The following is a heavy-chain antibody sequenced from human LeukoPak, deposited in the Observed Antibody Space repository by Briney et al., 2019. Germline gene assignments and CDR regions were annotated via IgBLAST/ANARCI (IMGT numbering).Heavy chain of an antibody. CDR2: IRSKAYGETI. CDR3: ARSIFGVVIDY. V-gene: IGHV3-49*04. D-gene: IGHD3-3*01. Sequence: GGSLRLSCTGSGFTFGDYPINWVRQAPGKGLEWVGFIRSKAYGETIDYAASVKGRFTISRDDSKSIAYLQMDSLKTGDTAVYYCARSIFGVVIDYWGQGTLVTVSS. CDR1: GFTFGDYP. J-gene: IGHJ4*02.